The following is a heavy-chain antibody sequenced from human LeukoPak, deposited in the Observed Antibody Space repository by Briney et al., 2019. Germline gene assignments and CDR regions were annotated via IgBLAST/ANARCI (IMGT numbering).Heavy chain of an antibody. J-gene: IGHJ5*02. Sequence: GGSLRLSCAASGFTFSSYSMNWVRQAPGKGLEWDSSISSSSSYIYYADSVKGRFTISRDNAKNSLYLQMNSLRAEDTAVYYCARDVSVAGTRWFDPWGQGTLVTVSS. CDR2: ISSSSSYI. D-gene: IGHD6-19*01. V-gene: IGHV3-21*01. CDR1: GFTFSSYS. CDR3: ARDVSVAGTRWFDP.